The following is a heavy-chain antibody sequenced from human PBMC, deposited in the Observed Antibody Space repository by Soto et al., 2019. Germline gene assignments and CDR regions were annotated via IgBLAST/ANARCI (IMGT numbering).Heavy chain of an antibody. D-gene: IGHD3-10*01. V-gene: IGHV4-59*01. CDR2: IYFNGTA. CDR3: ARGKGTHKY. Sequence: PSETLSLTCTVSGVTLSGYYWSWIRQTPGKTLGWIGCIYFNGTANYNPSLKSRVTISLDMSNNQFSLKLRSLTATDTAIYYCARGKGTHKYWGRGTLVTVSS. CDR1: GVTLSGYY. J-gene: IGHJ4*02.